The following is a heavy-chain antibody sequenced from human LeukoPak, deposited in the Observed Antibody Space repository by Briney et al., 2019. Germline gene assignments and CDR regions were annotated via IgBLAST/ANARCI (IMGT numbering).Heavy chain of an antibody. D-gene: IGHD1-1*01. Sequence: ASVKLSCKSSGYTCTSYDINWVRLPTGQGIEWMGWMNPNSGNTGYAQKFQGRVTMTRNTSISIAYMELSSLRSEDTAVYYCARLEKNWFDPWGQGTLVTVSS. J-gene: IGHJ5*02. CDR1: GYTCTSYD. CDR2: MNPNSGNT. CDR3: ARLEKNWFDP. V-gene: IGHV1-8*01.